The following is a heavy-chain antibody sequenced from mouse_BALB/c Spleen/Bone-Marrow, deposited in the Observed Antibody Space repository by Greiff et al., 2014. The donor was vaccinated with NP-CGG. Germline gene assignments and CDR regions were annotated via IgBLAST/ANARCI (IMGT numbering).Heavy chain of an antibody. Sequence: VQLQQSGPDLVKPSQSLSLTCTVTGYSITSGYSWHWIRQLPGNKLEWMGYIHYSGSTHYNPSLKSRISITRDTSKNQFFLQLNSVTTEDTATYYCARDGSLYYFDYWGQGTTLTVSS. D-gene: IGHD1-1*01. CDR3: ARDGSLYYFDY. CDR1: GYSITSGYS. J-gene: IGHJ2*01. CDR2: IHYSGST. V-gene: IGHV3-1*02.